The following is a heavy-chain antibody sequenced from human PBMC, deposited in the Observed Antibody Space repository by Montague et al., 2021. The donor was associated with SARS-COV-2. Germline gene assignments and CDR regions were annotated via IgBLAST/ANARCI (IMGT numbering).Heavy chain of an antibody. CDR2: ISSGSHYT. CDR3: ARIFLVVPPGIALYYFDY. CDR1: GFTFGDYY. Sequence: SLRLSCAASGFTFGDYYMTWIRQAPGKGLEWISGISSGSHYTNYADSVKGRFTISRDDAKQSLYLEMDSLRAEDTAVYYCARIFLVVPPGIALYYFDYWGQGALVTVSS. J-gene: IGHJ4*02. V-gene: IGHV3-11*03. D-gene: IGHD6-13*01.